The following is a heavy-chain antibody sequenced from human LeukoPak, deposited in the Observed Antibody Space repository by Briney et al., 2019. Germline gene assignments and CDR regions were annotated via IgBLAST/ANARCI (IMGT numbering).Heavy chain of an antibody. CDR2: IKHSGST. J-gene: IGHJ4*02. CDR3: ARGRGYSGYDLWVGKFDY. V-gene: IGHV4-34*01. CDR1: GVSFSGYY. Sequence: PSDTLSPTHPLYGVSFSGYYWSWVSQPPGNWLEWAGEIKHSGSTNYNPPLKSRVTISVDTSKNQFSLKLSSVTAADTAVYYCARGRGYSGYDLWVGKFDYWGQGTLVTVSS. D-gene: IGHD5-12*01.